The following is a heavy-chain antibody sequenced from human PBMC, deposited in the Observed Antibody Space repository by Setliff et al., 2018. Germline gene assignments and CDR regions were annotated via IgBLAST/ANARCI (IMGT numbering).Heavy chain of an antibody. J-gene: IGHJ4*02. V-gene: IGHV4-61*08. CDR2: NYDTGNT. CDR1: GGSVSSGGYL. D-gene: IGHD7-27*01. CDR3: ARDFWGSLDY. Sequence: PSETLSLTCTVSGGSVSSGGYLWSWIRQPPGKGLEWIGYNYDTGNTNISPSLKSRLTISVDRTKNQFSLKLSSVTAADTAVYYCARDFWGSLDYWGQGTLVTVSS.